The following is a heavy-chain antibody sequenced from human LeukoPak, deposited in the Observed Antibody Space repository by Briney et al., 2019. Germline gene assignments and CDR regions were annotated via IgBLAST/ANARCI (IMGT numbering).Heavy chain of an antibody. CDR1: GYTFTGYY. Sequence: GASVKVSCKASGYTFTGYYMHWVRQAPGQGLEWMGWINPNSGGTNYAQKFQGRVTMTRDTSISTAYMELSRLRSDDTAVYYCARGGPREALLAAAGTFYYYYYMDVWGKGTTVTISS. J-gene: IGHJ6*03. CDR2: INPNSGGT. V-gene: IGHV1-2*02. D-gene: IGHD6-13*01. CDR3: ARGGPREALLAAAGTFYYYYYMDV.